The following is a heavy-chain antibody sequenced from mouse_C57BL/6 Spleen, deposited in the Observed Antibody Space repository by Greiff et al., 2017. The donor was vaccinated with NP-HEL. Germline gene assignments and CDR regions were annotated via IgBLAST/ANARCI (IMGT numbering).Heavy chain of an antibody. CDR2: IRNKANNHAT. Sequence: EVHLVESGGGLVQPGGSMKLSCAASGFTFSDAWMDWVRQSPEKGLEWVAEIRNKANNHATYYAESVKGRFTISRDDSKSSVYLQMNSLRAEDTGIYYCTRSLYYDYDTYYCDYWGQGTTLTVSS. D-gene: IGHD2-4*01. CDR1: GFTFSDAW. V-gene: IGHV6-6*01. CDR3: TRSLYYDYDTYYCDY. J-gene: IGHJ2*01.